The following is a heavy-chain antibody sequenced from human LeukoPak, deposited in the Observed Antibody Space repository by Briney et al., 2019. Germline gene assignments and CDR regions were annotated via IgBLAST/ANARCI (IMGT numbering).Heavy chain of an antibody. CDR3: ALDISDYYYYYMDV. D-gene: IGHD3-9*01. CDR2: IIPIFGTA. V-gene: IGHV1-69*13. Sequence: SVKVSCKASGGTFSSYAISWVRQAPGQGLEWMGGIIPIFGTANYAQKFQGRVTITADESTSTAYMELSSLRSEDTAVYYCALDISDYYYYYMDVWGKGTTVTISS. J-gene: IGHJ6*03. CDR1: GGTFSSYA.